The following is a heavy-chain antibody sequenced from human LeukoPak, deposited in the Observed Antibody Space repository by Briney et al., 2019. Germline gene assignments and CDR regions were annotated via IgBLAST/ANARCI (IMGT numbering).Heavy chain of an antibody. V-gene: IGHV3-7*01. CDR3: ARDQGYCSSTSCYADYYYYYYMDV. J-gene: IGHJ6*03. CDR1: GFTFSSYW. D-gene: IGHD2-2*01. Sequence: GGSLRLSCAASGFTFSSYWMSWVRQAPGKGLEWVANIKQDGSEKYYVDSVKGRFTISRDNAKNSLYLQMNSLRAEDTAVYYCARDQGYCSSTSCYADYYYYYYMDVWGKGTTVTVSS. CDR2: IKQDGSEK.